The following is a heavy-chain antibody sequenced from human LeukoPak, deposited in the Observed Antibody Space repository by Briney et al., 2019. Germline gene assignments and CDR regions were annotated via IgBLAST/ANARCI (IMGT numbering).Heavy chain of an antibody. CDR1: GFAFSNYE. CDR3: VRVRYCSSTNCHGGWFDP. J-gene: IGHJ5*02. V-gene: IGHV3-48*03. CDR2: ISPSGGTI. D-gene: IGHD2-2*01. Sequence: GGSLRLSCAASGFAFSNYEMNWVRQAPGKGLEWVSYISPSGGTITYADSVKGRFTIPRDNAKNSLYLQMNSLGAEDTAVYYCVRVRYCSSTNCHGGWFDPWGQGTLVTVSS.